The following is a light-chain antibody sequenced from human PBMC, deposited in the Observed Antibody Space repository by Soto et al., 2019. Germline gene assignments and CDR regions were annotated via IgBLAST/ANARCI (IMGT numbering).Light chain of an antibody. J-gene: IGKJ3*01. V-gene: IGKV3-20*01. CDR2: GAS. CDR1: QSISSSY. CDR3: QQYGSSIFT. Sequence: EIVLTQSPGTLSLSPGERATLSCRASQSISSSYLAWYQQKPGQAPRLLIYGASSRGTGIPDRFSGSGSGTDFTLTISRLEPEDFAVYYCQQYGSSIFTFGPGTKVDIK.